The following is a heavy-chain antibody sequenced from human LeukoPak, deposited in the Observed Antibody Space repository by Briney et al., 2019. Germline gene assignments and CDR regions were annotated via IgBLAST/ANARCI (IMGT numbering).Heavy chain of an antibody. Sequence: GGSLRLSCAAAGFTFSSYAMSWVRQAPEKGLEWVSGISGSGGSTYYADSVKGRFTISRDNSKNTLYLQMNSLRAEDTAVYYCAKRSSSGWYRFFDYWGQGTLVTVSS. D-gene: IGHD6-19*01. J-gene: IGHJ4*02. V-gene: IGHV3-23*01. CDR2: ISGSGGST. CDR3: AKRSSSGWYRFFDY. CDR1: GFTFSSYA.